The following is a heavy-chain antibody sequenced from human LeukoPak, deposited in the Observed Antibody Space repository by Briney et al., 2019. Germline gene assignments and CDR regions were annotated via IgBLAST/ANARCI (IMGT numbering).Heavy chain of an antibody. D-gene: IGHD1-26*01. CDR3: ARAKEGGSYYFFDY. J-gene: IGHJ4*02. CDR1: GGSFSGYY. CDR2: IYTTGST. V-gene: IGHV4-59*10. Sequence: SETLSLTCAVYGGSFSGYYWSWIRQPPGKGLEWIGRIYTTGSTNYNPSLKSRVTMSVDTSKNQFSLKLNSVTAADTAVYYCARAKEGGSYYFFDYWGQGTLVTVSS.